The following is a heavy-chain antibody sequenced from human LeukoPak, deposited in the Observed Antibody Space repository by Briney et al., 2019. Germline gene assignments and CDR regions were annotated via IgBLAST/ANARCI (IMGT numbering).Heavy chain of an antibody. CDR3: TTEAAYYDSSGYDAFDI. CDR2: IKSKTDGGTT. J-gene: IGHJ3*02. D-gene: IGHD3-22*01. V-gene: IGHV3-15*01. Sequence: GGSLRLSCAASGFTFSNAWMSWVRQAPGKGLEWVGRIKSKTDGGTTDYAAPVKGRFTISRDDSKNTLYLQMNSLKTEGTAVYYCTTEAAYYDSSGYDAFDIWGQGTMVTVSS. CDR1: GFTFSNAW.